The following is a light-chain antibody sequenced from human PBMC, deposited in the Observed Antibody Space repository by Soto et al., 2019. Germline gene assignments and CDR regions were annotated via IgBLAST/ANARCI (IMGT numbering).Light chain of an antibody. V-gene: IGKV3-15*01. CDR1: QSISSN. Sequence: EIVMTQSPATLSVSPGESATLSCRASQSISSNLAWYQQKPGQAPRLLISGASTRATGIPARFSGSGSGTEFTLTISSLQSEDFAVYFCQQYHNWPPITFGQGTRLEIK. J-gene: IGKJ5*01. CDR2: GAS. CDR3: QQYHNWPPIT.